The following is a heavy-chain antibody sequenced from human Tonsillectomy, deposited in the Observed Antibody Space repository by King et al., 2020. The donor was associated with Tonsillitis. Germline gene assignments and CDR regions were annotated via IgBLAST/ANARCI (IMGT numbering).Heavy chain of an antibody. D-gene: IGHD3-22*01. CDR1: GGSISSYY. CDR3: AGDWGEYDSSANAGGGQFDY. CDR2: IYTSGST. J-gene: IGHJ4*02. V-gene: IGHV4-4*07. Sequence: QLQESGPGLVKPSETLSLTCTVSGGSISSYYWSWIRQPAGKGLEWIGRIYTSGSTNYNPSLKSRVTMSVDTSKNQFSLKLSSVTAADTAVYYWAGDWGEYDSSANAGGGQFDYWGQGTLVTVSS.